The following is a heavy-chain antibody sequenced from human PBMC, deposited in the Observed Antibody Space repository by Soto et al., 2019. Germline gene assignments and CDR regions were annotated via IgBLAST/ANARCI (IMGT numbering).Heavy chain of an antibody. CDR1: GFTFSSYA. Sequence: QVQLVESGGGVVQPGRSLRLSCAASGFTFSSYAMHWVRQAPGKGLEWVAVISYDGSNKYYADSVKGRFTISRDNSKNPLYLQMNSLRAEDTAVYYCAREEGGNSGGYWGQGTLVTVSS. V-gene: IGHV3-30-3*01. J-gene: IGHJ4*02. CDR2: ISYDGSNK. CDR3: AREEGGNSGGY. D-gene: IGHD2-21*02.